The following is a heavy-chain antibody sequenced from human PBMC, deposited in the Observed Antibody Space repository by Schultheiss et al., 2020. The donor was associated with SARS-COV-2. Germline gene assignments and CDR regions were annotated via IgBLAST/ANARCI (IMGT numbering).Heavy chain of an antibody. D-gene: IGHD1-14*01. J-gene: IGHJ4*02. V-gene: IGHV3-21*04. Sequence: GGSLRLSCAASGFTFSSYAMHWVRQAPGKGLEWVSSISRSSSYTYYADSVKGRFTISRDNAKNSLYLQMNSLRAEDTAMYYCARDRTAESPAGDYWGQGTMVTVSS. CDR2: ISRSSSYT. CDR1: GFTFSSYA. CDR3: ARDRTAESPAGDY.